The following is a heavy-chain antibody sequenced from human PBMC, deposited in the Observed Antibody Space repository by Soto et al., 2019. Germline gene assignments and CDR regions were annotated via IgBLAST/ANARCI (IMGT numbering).Heavy chain of an antibody. CDR2: IYYSGST. CDR1: GGTISSSSYY. D-gene: IGHD1-26*01. J-gene: IGHJ4*02. Sequence: SETLSLTCTVSGGTISSSSYYWGRHSKPPGKGLEWIGSIYYSGSTYDNPSLKSRVTIPVHTSTNQFSLKLSSVTAADTAVYYCARRGGVGATTYDYWGQGTLVTVSS. CDR3: ARRGGVGATTYDY. V-gene: IGHV4-39*01.